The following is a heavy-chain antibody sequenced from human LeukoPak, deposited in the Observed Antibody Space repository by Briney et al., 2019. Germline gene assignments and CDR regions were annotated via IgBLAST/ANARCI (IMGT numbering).Heavy chain of an antibody. V-gene: IGHV3-30*04. Sequence: QPGRSLRLSCAASGFTFSSYAMHWVRQAPGKGLEWVAVISYDGSNKYYADSVKGRFTISRDNFKNTLYLQMNSLRAEDTAVYYCARDEGRGRDRGAVAGLIDYWGQGTLVTVSS. CDR1: GFTFSSYA. CDR2: ISYDGSNK. J-gene: IGHJ4*02. D-gene: IGHD6-19*01. CDR3: ARDEGRGRDRGAVAGLIDY.